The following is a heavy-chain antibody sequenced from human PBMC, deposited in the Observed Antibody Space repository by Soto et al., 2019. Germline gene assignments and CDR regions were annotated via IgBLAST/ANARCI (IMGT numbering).Heavy chain of an antibody. CDR1: GFTFSGSA. CDR2: IRSKANSYAT. Sequence: LSLSCAASGFTFSGSARHWVRQASGKGLEWVGRIRSKANSYATAYAASVKGRFTISRDDSKNTAYLQMNSLKTEDTALYYCTSAEAGYSGGWYGGYWGQGTLVTVS. D-gene: IGHD6-19*01. CDR3: TSAEAGYSGGWYGGY. V-gene: IGHV3-73*01. J-gene: IGHJ4*02.